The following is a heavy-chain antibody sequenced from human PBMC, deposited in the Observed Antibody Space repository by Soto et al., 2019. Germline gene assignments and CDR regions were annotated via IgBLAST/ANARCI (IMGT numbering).Heavy chain of an antibody. V-gene: IGHV1-2*04. D-gene: IGHD2-21*02. Sequence: GGSLRLSCAASGYTFTGYYMHWVRQAPGQGLEWMGWINPNSGGTNYAQKFQGWVTMTRDTSISTAYMELSRLRSDDTAVYYCAITYCGGDCYSTSPRLDYWGQGTLVTVSS. CDR2: INPNSGGT. CDR3: AITYCGGDCYSTSPRLDY. J-gene: IGHJ4*02. CDR1: GYTFTGYY.